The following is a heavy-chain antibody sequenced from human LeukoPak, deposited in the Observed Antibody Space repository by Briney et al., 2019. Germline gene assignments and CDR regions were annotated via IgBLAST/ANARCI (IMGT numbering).Heavy chain of an antibody. CDR1: GFSLSPSGMR. V-gene: IGHV2-70*04. D-gene: IGHD2-21*02. CDR2: IDWDDDK. Sequence: SGPALVKPTQTLPLPCTFSGFSLSPSGMRVSWIRPPPGKALEWLARIDWDDDKFYSTSLKTRLTISKDTSKNQVVLTMTNMDPVDTATYYCARTPYCGGDCYVDYWGQGTLVTVSS. J-gene: IGHJ4*02. CDR3: ARTPYCGGDCYVDY.